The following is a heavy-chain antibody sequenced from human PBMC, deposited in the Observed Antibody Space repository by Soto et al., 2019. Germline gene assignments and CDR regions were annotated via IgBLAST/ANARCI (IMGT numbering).Heavy chain of an antibody. CDR1: GFIFSSYW. CDR2: INSDGSGT. V-gene: IGHV3-74*01. CDR3: ARRYCSGGACYSAFDY. D-gene: IGHD2-15*01. J-gene: IGHJ4*02. Sequence: PGGSLRLSCAASGFIFSSYWMHWVRQAPGKGLVWVSRINSDGSGTGYADSVKGRFTISRDNAKNTLFLQVDSLRVEDTAVYYCARRYCSGGACYSAFDYWGQGALVTVSS.